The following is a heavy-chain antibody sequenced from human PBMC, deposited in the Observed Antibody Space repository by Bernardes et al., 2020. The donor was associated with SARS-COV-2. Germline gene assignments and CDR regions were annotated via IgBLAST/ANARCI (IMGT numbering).Heavy chain of an antibody. CDR1: GFTLSSYW. D-gene: IGHD6-13*01. J-gene: IGHJ4*02. Sequence: GGSLRLSCAASGFTLSSYWMHWVRQTPGKGLVWVSRISSDGSITTYADSVKGRFTISRDNAKNTLYLQMNSLRAEDTAVYYCARWGSSWSQVDYWGQGTLVTVSS. CDR3: ARWGSSWSQVDY. CDR2: ISSDGSIT. V-gene: IGHV3-74*01.